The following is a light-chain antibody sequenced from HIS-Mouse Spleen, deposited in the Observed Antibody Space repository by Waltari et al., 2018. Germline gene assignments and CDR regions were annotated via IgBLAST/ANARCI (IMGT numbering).Light chain of an antibody. CDR3: SSYTSSSTF. J-gene: IGLJ1*01. CDR2: EVS. CDR1: SSDVGGYNY. Sequence: QSALTQPASVSGSPGQSITLPCPGTSSDVGGYNYVSWYQQPPGKAPKLMIYEVSNRPSGVSNRFSGSKSGNTASLTISGLQAEDEADYYCSSYTSSSTFFGTGTKVTVL. V-gene: IGLV2-14*01.